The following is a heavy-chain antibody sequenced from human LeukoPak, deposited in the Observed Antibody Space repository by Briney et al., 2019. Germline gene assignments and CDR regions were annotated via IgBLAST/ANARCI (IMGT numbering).Heavy chain of an antibody. V-gene: IGHV3-7*01. CDR1: GFTFSDYW. D-gene: IGHD2-15*01. Sequence: PGGSLRLSCAASGFTFSDYWMTWVRQAPGKGLEWVANIRQDGSEKYHVDSVKGRFTISRDNAKNSVYLKMSSLRAEDTAVYYCARISCSRSSCYGVYDYWGQGSLVTVSS. J-gene: IGHJ4*02. CDR3: ARISCSRSSCYGVYDY. CDR2: IRQDGSEK.